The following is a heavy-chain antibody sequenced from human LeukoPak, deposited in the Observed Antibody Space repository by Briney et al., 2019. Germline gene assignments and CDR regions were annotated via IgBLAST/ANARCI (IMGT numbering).Heavy chain of an antibody. CDR2: IKQDGSKK. D-gene: IGHD5-24*01. CDR3: TRVGYIDEGINY. CDR1: GFTFRNHA. J-gene: IGHJ4*02. Sequence: QSGGSLRLSCAASGFTFRNHAMNWVRQAPGKGLEWVANIKQDGSKKSYVDSVKGRFTISRDNAKNSLYLQMNSLRAEDTAIYYCTRVGYIDEGINYWGQGTLVTVSS. V-gene: IGHV3-7*04.